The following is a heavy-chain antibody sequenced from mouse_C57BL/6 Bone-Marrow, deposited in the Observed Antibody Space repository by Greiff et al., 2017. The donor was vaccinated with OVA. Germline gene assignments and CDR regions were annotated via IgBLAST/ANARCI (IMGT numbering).Heavy chain of an antibody. D-gene: IGHD1-1*01. CDR3: ARPPLVTTVVEEGDY. V-gene: IGHV1-50*01. J-gene: IGHJ2*01. CDR2: IDPSDSYT. Sequence: VQLQQPGAELVKPGASVKLSCKASGYTFTSYWMQWVKQRPGQGLEWIGAIDPSDSYTNYNQKFKGKATLTVDTSSSTAYMQLSSLTSEDSAVYYCARPPLVTTVVEEGDYWGQGTTLTVSS. CDR1: GYTFTSYW.